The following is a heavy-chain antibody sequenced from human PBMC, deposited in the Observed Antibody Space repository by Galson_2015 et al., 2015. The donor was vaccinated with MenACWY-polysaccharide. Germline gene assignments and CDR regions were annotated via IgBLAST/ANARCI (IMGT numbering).Heavy chain of an antibody. V-gene: IGHV3-21*01. CDR2: ISTSTSYI. CDR3: AREYQLPYTNLGGAFDI. D-gene: IGHD2-2*01. Sequence: SLRLSCAASGFTFSSYTMNWVRPAPGKGLEWVSSISTSTSYIYYADSVKGRFTISRDNAKNSLYLQMSSLRAEDTAVYYCAREYQLPYTNLGGAFDIWGQGTLVTVSS. J-gene: IGHJ3*02. CDR1: GFTFSSYT.